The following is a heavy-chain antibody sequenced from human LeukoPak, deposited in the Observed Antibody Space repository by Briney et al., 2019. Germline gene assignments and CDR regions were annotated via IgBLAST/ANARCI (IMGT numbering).Heavy chain of an antibody. CDR3: ARHYDFWSGYLWFDP. V-gene: IGHV4-39*01. CDR1: GGSISSSSYY. Sequence: SETLSLTCTVSGGSISSSSYYWGGVRQPPGKGLEWIGRIYYSGSTYDNPALKSRVTISVETSKNRFSLKLSSVPAADTAVYYCARHYDFWSGYLWFDPWGQGTLVTVSS. J-gene: IGHJ5*02. D-gene: IGHD3-3*01. CDR2: IYYSGST.